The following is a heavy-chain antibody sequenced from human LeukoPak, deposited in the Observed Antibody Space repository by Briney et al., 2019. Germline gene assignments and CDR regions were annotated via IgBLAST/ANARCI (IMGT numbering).Heavy chain of an antibody. D-gene: IGHD6-6*01. CDR1: GGSISSYY. V-gene: IGHV4-4*09. CDR2: IYTSGST. J-gene: IGHJ5*02. CDR3: ARARLYSSNWFVP. Sequence: TLSRTCTGSGGSISSYYWSLIRQPPGKGLEWIGYIYTSGSTNYNPSLKSRVTISLDTSKNQFSLKLSSVTAAGTAVYYCARARLYSSNWFVPWGQGPLVNV.